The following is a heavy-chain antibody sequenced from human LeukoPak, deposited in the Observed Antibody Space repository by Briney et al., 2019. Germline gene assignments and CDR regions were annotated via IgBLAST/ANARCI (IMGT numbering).Heavy chain of an antibody. D-gene: IGHD2-2*01. CDR1: GFTYSSYA. V-gene: IGHV3-23*01. CDR3: AKDGRMWRSSTTADY. CDR2: ISGSGGST. Sequence: GGSLRLSCAASGFTYSSYAMSWVRQAPGKGLEWVSAISGSGGSTYYADSVKGRFTISRDNSKNTLDLQMNSLRDEDTAVYYCAKDGRMWRSSTTADYWGQGTLVTVSS. J-gene: IGHJ4*02.